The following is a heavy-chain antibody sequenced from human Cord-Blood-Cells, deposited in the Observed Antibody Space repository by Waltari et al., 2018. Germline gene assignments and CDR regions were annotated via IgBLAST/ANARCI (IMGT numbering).Heavy chain of an antibody. CDR3: ARDSDKYYYDSSGYYSDY. V-gene: IGHV3-33*01. CDR2: IWYDGSNK. Sequence: QVQLVESGGGVVQPGRSLRLSCAASGFTFSSYGMHWVRQAPGKGLEWVAVIWYDGSNKYYADSVKGRFTFSRDNSKNTLYLQMNSLRAEDTAVYYCARDSDKYYYDSSGYYSDYWGQGTLVTVSS. D-gene: IGHD3-22*01. CDR1: GFTFSSYG. J-gene: IGHJ4*02.